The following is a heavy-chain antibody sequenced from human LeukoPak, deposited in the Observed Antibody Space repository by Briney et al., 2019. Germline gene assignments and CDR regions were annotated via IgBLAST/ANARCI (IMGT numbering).Heavy chain of an antibody. CDR2: INHSGST. V-gene: IGHV4-34*01. D-gene: IGHD2-2*01. CDR1: GGPFSGYY. Sequence: PSETLSLTCAVYGGPFSGYYWSWIRQPPGKGLEWIGEINHSGSTNYNPSLKSRVTISVDTSKNQFSLKLSSVTAADTAVYYCASTERCSTTCPLDYWGQGTLVTVSS. J-gene: IGHJ4*02. CDR3: ASTERCSTTCPLDY.